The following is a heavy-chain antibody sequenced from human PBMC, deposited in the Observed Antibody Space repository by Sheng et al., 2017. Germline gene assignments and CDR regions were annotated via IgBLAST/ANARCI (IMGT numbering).Heavy chain of an antibody. J-gene: IGHJ4*02. CDR1: GYSISSGYY. CDR3: ATRLQSDYFDY. Sequence: QVQLQESGPGLVKPSETLSLTCAVSGYSISSGYYWGWIRQPPGKGLEWIGNIYHSGNTYYNPSLKSRVIISVDTSKNNFSLKLSSVTAADTAVYYCATRLQSDYFDYWAGEPWSPSPQ. V-gene: IGHV4-38-2*01. CDR2: IYHSGNT. D-gene: IGHD4-4*01.